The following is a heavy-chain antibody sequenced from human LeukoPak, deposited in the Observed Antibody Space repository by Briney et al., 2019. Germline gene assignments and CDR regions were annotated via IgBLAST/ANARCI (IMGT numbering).Heavy chain of an antibody. D-gene: IGHD6-19*01. J-gene: IGHJ3*02. CDR1: GGSISSYY. CDR2: IYYSGST. CDR3: ASGGSTGYSSGWYGLGAFDI. Sequence: SETLSLTCTVSGGSISSYYLSWIRQPPGEGLEWIGYIYYSGSTNYNPSLKSRVTISVDTSKNQFSLKLSSVTAADTAVYYCASGGSTGYSSGWYGLGAFDIWGQGTMVTVSS. V-gene: IGHV4-59*01.